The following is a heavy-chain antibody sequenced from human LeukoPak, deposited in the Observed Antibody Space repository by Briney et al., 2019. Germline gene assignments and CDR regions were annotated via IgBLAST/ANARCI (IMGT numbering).Heavy chain of an antibody. D-gene: IGHD5-12*01. Sequence: SETLSLTCTVSGGSISSSSYYWGWIRQPPGKGLEWIGSIYYSGSTYYNPSLKSRVTISVDTSKNQFSLKLSSVTAADTAGYYCARRAEMLGKYSGYDSYWFDPWGQGTLVTVSS. CDR2: IYYSGST. V-gene: IGHV4-39*01. J-gene: IGHJ5*02. CDR3: ARRAEMLGKYSGYDSYWFDP. CDR1: GGSISSSSYY.